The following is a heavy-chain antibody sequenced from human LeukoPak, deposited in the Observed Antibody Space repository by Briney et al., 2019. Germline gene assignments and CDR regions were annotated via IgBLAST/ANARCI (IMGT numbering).Heavy chain of an antibody. V-gene: IGHV4-31*03. J-gene: IGHJ5*02. Sequence: SQTLSLTCTVSGGSISSGGYYWSWLRQHPGKGLEWIGYIYYSGSTYYNPSLKSRVTISVDTSKNQFSLKLSSVTAADTAVYYCARAHRSNGDPNWFDPWGQGTLVTVSS. CDR3: ARAHRSNGDPNWFDP. D-gene: IGHD7-27*01. CDR2: IYYSGST. CDR1: GGSISSGGYY.